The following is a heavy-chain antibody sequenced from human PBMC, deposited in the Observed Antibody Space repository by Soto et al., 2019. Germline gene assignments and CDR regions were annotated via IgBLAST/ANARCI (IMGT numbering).Heavy chain of an antibody. CDR2: INHSGST. Sequence: SETLSLTCAVYGGSFSGYYWSWIRQPPGKWLEWIGEINHSGSTNYNPSLKSRVTISVDTSKNQFSLKLSSVTAADTAVYYCARLGALTTIFGVVILTGLDYWGQGTLVTVSS. V-gene: IGHV4-34*01. CDR1: GGSFSGYY. J-gene: IGHJ4*02. D-gene: IGHD3-3*01. CDR3: ARLGALTTIFGVVILTGLDY.